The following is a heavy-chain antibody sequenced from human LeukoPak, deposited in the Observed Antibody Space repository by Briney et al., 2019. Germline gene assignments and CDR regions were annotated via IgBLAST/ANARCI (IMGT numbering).Heavy chain of an antibody. Sequence: GESLRLSCVASGFTFSTFWMTWVRQAPGKGLEWVSDISSSGSTIHYADSVKGRFTISRDNAKNSLYLQMNSLRAEDTAVYYCAGTRYYYDGISYQLYFDYWGQGTLVTVSS. V-gene: IGHV3-48*04. CDR1: GFTFSTFW. J-gene: IGHJ4*02. CDR3: AGTRYYYDGISYQLYFDY. CDR2: ISSSGSTI. D-gene: IGHD3-22*01.